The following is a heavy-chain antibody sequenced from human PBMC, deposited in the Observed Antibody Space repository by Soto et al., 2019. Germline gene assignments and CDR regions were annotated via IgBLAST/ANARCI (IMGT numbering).Heavy chain of an antibody. V-gene: IGHV4-59*01. Sequence: PSETLSLTCTVSGGSISSYYWSWIRQPPGKGLEWIGYIYYSGSTNYNPSLKSRVTISVDTSKNQFSLKLSSVTAADKAVYYCARESGTAMVRGRWYYYGMDVWGQGTTVTVSS. CDR2: IYYSGST. CDR1: GGSISSYY. CDR3: ARESGTAMVRGRWYYYGMDV. J-gene: IGHJ6*02. D-gene: IGHD3-10*01.